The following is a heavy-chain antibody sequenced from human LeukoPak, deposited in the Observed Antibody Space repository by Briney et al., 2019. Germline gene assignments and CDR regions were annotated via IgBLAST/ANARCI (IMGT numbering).Heavy chain of an antibody. CDR1: GFSFRGFE. V-gene: IGHV3-48*03. D-gene: IGHD1-26*01. Sequence: PGRSLRLSCVVSGFSFRGFEMDWVRQAPGERLECISYIRSSGGTIYHADSVEGRFTISRDNANSTLDLQTISPRAEHSAIYYCARSTERSVPYFYYGMDVWGEGSTVTVSS. CDR3: ARSTERSVPYFYYGMDV. J-gene: IGHJ6*04. CDR2: IRSSGGTI.